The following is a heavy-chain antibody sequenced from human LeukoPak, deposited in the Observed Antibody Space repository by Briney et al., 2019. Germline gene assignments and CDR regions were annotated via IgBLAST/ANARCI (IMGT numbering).Heavy chain of an antibody. Sequence: ASETLSLTCTVSGGSISSSRHYWGWIRQPPGKGLEWIGSIYYTGSTYYNPSLKSRVTISADTSKNRFSLKLSSVTAADTAVYYCARSYGDYLSNIQHWGQGTLVTVFS. CDR2: IYYTGST. CDR1: GGSISSSRHY. V-gene: IGHV4-39*01. D-gene: IGHD4-17*01. J-gene: IGHJ1*01. CDR3: ARSYGDYLSNIQH.